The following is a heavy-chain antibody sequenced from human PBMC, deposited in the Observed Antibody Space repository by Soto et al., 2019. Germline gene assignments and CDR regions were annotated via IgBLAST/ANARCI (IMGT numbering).Heavy chain of an antibody. CDR3: ARDYHAHFDY. Sequence: EVHLVESGGGLVQPGGSLRLSCAASGFTFSNYWMSWVRQAPGRGLEWVASIKQDGGEKYYVDSVKGRFTISKDNAKNSRYLQLNILRAGDTAVYYCARDYHAHFDYWGQGTLVTVSS. V-gene: IGHV3-7*01. J-gene: IGHJ4*02. CDR2: IKQDGGEK. CDR1: GFTFSNYW.